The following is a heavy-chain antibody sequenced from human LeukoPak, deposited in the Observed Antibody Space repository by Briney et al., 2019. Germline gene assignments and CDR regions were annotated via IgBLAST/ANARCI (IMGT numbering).Heavy chain of an antibody. Sequence: GGSLRLSGAPSEFTFTSNAMSWSGQAPGKGLEWVSAISGSGGSTYYADSVKGRFTISRDNSKNTLYPQMNSLRAEDTAVYYCVTDNTFDYWGQGTLVTASS. J-gene: IGHJ4*02. D-gene: IGHD1-14*01. CDR2: ISGSGGST. V-gene: IGHV3-23*01. CDR1: EFTFTSNA. CDR3: VTDNTFDY.